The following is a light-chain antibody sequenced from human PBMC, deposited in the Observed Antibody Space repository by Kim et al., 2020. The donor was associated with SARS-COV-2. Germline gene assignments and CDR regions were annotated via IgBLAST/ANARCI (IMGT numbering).Light chain of an antibody. Sequence: VSVALGQTARISCGGNNIGSKNVHWYQQKPGQAPVLVIYRDSNRPSGIPERFSGSNSGNTATLTISRAQAGDEADYYCQVWDSSYVFGTGTKVTVL. CDR1: NIGSKN. CDR2: RDS. CDR3: QVWDSSYV. J-gene: IGLJ1*01. V-gene: IGLV3-9*01.